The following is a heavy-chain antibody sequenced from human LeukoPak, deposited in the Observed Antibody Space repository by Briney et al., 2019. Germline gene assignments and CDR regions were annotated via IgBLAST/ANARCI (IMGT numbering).Heavy chain of an antibody. CDR3: ARDYYFDSSGYPLDY. CDR1: GFNFNTYS. J-gene: IGHJ4*02. V-gene: IGHV3-48*04. D-gene: IGHD3-22*01. CDR2: ISSSSSII. Sequence: SGGSPRLSCAASGFNFNTYSMNWVRQAPGKGLESVSYISSSSSIIYYADSVKGRFTISRDNAKNSLYLQMNSLRAEDTAVYYCARDYYFDSSGYPLDYWGQGTLVTVSS.